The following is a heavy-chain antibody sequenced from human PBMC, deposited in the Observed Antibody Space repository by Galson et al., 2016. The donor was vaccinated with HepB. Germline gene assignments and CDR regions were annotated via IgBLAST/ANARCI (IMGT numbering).Heavy chain of an antibody. Sequence: SLRLSFAASGFTFSGYWMHWVRQVPGKGLVWVSRIKRDGTAATYADSVRGRFTISRDNAKNTLYLQMNNLRVDDTALYYCASGLVSGTKYWGQGTLVTVSS. CDR1: GFTFSGYW. D-gene: IGHD2-8*01. CDR3: ASGLVSGTKY. CDR2: IKRDGTAA. J-gene: IGHJ4*02. V-gene: IGHV3-74*01.